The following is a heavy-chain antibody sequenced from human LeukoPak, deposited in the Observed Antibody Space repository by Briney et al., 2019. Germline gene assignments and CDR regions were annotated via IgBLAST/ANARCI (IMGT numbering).Heavy chain of an antibody. CDR2: IYHSGST. Sequence: MSSETLSLTCAVSGGSIGSSNWWSWVRQPPGKGLEWIGEIYHSGSTNYNPSLKSRVTITVDKSKNQFSLKLSSVTAADTAVYYCASRMASGSYTFDDCGQGTLVTVSS. CDR3: ASRMASGSYTFDD. J-gene: IGHJ4*02. D-gene: IGHD3-10*01. CDR1: GGSIGSSNW. V-gene: IGHV4-4*02.